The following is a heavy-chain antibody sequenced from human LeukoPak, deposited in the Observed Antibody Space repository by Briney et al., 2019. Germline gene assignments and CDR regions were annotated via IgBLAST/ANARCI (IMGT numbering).Heavy chain of an antibody. CDR2: IYHTGST. J-gene: IGHJ4*02. CDR1: GYSITRSYW. V-gene: IGHV4-38-2*02. D-gene: IGHD4-17*01. Sequence: SETLSLICTVSGYSITRSYWWGWIRQPPGKGLEWIGTIYHTGSTYYNPSLKSRVTISVDTSKNQFSLRLNSVTAADTAVYYCARRDYGIGIEDWGQGTLVTVSS. CDR3: ARRDYGIGIED.